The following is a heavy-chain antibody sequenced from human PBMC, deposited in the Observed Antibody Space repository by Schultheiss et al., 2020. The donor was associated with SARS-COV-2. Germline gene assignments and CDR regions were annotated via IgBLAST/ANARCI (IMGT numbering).Heavy chain of an antibody. Sequence: GESLKISCAASGFTFSSYSMNWVRQAPGKGLEWVSSISSSSSYIYYADSVKGRFTISRDNSKNTLYLQMNSLRAEDTAVYYCARGHDYGDYYYYALDVWGQGTTVTVSS. CDR2: ISSSSSYI. D-gene: IGHD3-16*01. CDR1: GFTFSSYS. CDR3: ARGHDYGDYYYYALDV. J-gene: IGHJ6*02. V-gene: IGHV3-21*01.